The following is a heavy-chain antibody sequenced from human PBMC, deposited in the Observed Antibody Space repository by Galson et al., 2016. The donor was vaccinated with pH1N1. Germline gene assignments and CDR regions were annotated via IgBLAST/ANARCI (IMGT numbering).Heavy chain of an antibody. Sequence: SETLSLTCAVYSGSLSGHYWSWIHQPPGEGLEWIGEVNHGGDTNSSPSLKSRVTISVDTSKNQFSLNLKSVTAADTAVYYCARHSTSGFPGIQVAARRRPFDIWGQGTMVTVSS. CDR3: ARHSTSGFPGIQVAARRRPFDI. V-gene: IGHV4-34*01. D-gene: IGHD6-19*01. J-gene: IGHJ3*02. CDR2: VNHGGDT. CDR1: SGSLSGHY.